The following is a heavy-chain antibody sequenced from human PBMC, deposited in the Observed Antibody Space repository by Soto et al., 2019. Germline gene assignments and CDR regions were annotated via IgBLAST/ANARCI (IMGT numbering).Heavy chain of an antibody. CDR3: ARLAWAAAGTRGTGEDY. Sequence: SVKVSCKASGGTFSSYAISWVRQAPGQGLEWMGGIIPIFGTANYAQKFQGRVTITADESTSTAYMELSSLRSEDTAVYYCARLAWAAAGTRGTGEDYWGQGTLVTVSS. CDR1: GGTFSSYA. J-gene: IGHJ4*02. D-gene: IGHD6-13*01. V-gene: IGHV1-69*13. CDR2: IIPIFGTA.